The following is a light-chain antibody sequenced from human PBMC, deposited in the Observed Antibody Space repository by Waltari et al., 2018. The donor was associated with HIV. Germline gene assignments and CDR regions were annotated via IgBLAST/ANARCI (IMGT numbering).Light chain of an antibody. J-gene: IGLJ1*01. CDR2: DVS. CDR3: SSYTSSSTLGV. V-gene: IGLV2-14*03. Sequence: QSALTQPASVSGSPGQSITISCTGTSSDIGGYNYVSWYQQHPGKAPKLMISDVSHRPSWVSNRFSGSKSGNTASLTISGLQAEDEADYYCSSYTSSSTLGVFGSGTKVTVL. CDR1: SSDIGGYNY.